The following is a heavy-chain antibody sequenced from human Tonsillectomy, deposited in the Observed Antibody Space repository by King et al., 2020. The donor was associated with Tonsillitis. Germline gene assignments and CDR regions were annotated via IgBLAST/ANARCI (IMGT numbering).Heavy chain of an antibody. CDR3: ARGNIWTDHDSFRR. D-gene: IGHD3-9*01. V-gene: IGHV4-59*01. J-gene: IGHJ3*01. CDR2: VFHTGGT. Sequence: VQLQESGPGLVRPSETLSLTCTVSGDTIISDYWSWLRQPPGKGLEWIGNVFHTGGTNYNPSLKSRLTISKHLSKNQVSLTLASVTAADTAVYYCARGNIWTDHDSFRRWGQGTMVTVSS. CDR1: GDTIISDY.